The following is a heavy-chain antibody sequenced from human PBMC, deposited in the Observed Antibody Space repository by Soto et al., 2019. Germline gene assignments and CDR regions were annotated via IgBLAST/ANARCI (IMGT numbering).Heavy chain of an antibody. V-gene: IGHV3-11*01. CDR2: ISSSGSTI. CDR1: GFTFSDYY. D-gene: IGHD6-6*01. Sequence: GGSLRLSCAASGFTFSDYYMSWIRQAPGKGLEWVSYISSSGSTIYYADSVKGRFTISRDNAKNSLYLQMNSLRAEDTAVYYCARDPSIAALGDRGRWSDPWGQGTLVTVSS. CDR3: ARDPSIAALGDRGRWSDP. J-gene: IGHJ5*02.